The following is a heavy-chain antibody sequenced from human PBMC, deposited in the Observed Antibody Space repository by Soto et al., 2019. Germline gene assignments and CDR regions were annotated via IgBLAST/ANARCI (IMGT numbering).Heavy chain of an antibody. CDR1: GGSISSSSYY. CDR2: IYYSGST. D-gene: IGHD4-4*01. J-gene: IGHJ5*02. V-gene: IGHV4-39*01. CDR3: ARKTMTTVKGAWFDP. Sequence: SETLSLTCTVSGGSISSSSYYWGWIRQPPGKGLEWIGSIYYSGSTYYNPSLKSRVTISVDTSKNQFSLKLSSVTAADTAVYYCARKTMTTVKGAWFDPWGQGTLVTVSS.